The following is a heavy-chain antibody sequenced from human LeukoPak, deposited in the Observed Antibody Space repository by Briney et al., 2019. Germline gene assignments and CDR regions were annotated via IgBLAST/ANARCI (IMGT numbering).Heavy chain of an antibody. J-gene: IGHJ4*02. CDR1: GGSISSSSYY. CDR3: ARVLDYYGSGSYGGDY. D-gene: IGHD3-10*01. V-gene: IGHV4-39*07. CDR2: IYYSGST. Sequence: SETLSLTCTVSGGSISSSSYYWGWIRQPPGKGLEWIGSIYYSGSTYYNPSLKSRVTISVDTSKNQFSLKLNSVTAADTAVYYCARVLDYYGSGSYGGDYWGQGTLVTVSS.